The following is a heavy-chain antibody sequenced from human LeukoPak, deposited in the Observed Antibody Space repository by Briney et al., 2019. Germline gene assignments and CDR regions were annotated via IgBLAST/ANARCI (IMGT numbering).Heavy chain of an antibody. D-gene: IGHD6-13*01. CDR1: GFTFDDYA. CDR3: EKELNSRSWMKYYGMDP. V-gene: IGHV3-9*01. Sequence: QPGRSLRLSCAASGFTFDDYAMHWVRQAPGKGLEWVSGIRWDGGGIGYVDSVKGRFTISRDNAKNSLYLQMNSLRAEDTALYYCEKELNSRSWMKYYGMDPWGQGTPVTVSS. CDR2: IRWDGGGI. J-gene: IGHJ5*02.